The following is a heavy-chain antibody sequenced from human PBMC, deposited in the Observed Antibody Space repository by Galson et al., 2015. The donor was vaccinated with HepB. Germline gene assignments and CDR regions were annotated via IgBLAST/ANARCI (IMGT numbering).Heavy chain of an antibody. Sequence: SLRLSCAATGFRFSGYGMFWVRQAPGKGLEYVPAISSNGGTTYYANSVTDRFTISRDNSKNELYLQMGRLRAEDMAVYYCARNYGGNLIDYWGQGTLVTVSS. CDR2: ISSNGGTT. D-gene: IGHD4-23*01. CDR3: ARNYGGNLIDY. CDR1: GFRFSGYG. J-gene: IGHJ4*02. V-gene: IGHV3-64*01.